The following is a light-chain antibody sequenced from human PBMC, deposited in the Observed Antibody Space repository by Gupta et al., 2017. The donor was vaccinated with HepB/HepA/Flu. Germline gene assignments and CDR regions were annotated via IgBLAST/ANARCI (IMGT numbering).Light chain of an antibody. V-gene: IGLV3-1*01. J-gene: IGLJ2*01. CDR2: QGS. CDR1: KLGDKS. Sequence: SYPFSQPPSVSVSPGQTGYISCSGDKLGDKSVCWYQQKPGQSPVLVIYQGSRRPSGIPDRYSGSSSGDTATLTISGTQAIDEADYYCQAWDTSHVIFGGGTKLTVL. CDR3: QAWDTSHVI.